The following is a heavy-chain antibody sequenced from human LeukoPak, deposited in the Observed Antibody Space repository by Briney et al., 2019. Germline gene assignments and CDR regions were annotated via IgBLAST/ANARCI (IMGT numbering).Heavy chain of an antibody. V-gene: IGHV5-51*01. D-gene: IGHD1-14*01. J-gene: IGHJ4*02. CDR2: IYPGDSDT. Sequence: GESLKISCKGSGYSFTNYWIGWVRQMPGKGLEWMGIIYPGDSDTRYSPSSQGQVTISADKSISTAYLQWSSLKASDTAMYYCARAGYNNWYYFDYWGQGTLVTVSS. CDR3: ARAGYNNWYYFDY. CDR1: GYSFTNYW.